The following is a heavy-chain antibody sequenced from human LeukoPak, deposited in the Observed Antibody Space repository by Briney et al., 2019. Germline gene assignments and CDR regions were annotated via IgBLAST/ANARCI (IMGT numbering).Heavy chain of an antibody. CDR3: AIDPCILGWPPTNWFDP. CDR1: GYTYTSYG. Sequence: ASVKVSCKASGYTYTSYGTSWVRQAPGQGLEWIGWSSAYNGSTNNPQKLQGRLTMTPDTSTSTAYMELRILRSDDTVVYYCAIDPCILGWPPTNWFDPCGQGTLVTVSS. CDR2: SSAYNGST. D-gene: IGHD2-21*01. J-gene: IGHJ5*02. V-gene: IGHV1-18*01.